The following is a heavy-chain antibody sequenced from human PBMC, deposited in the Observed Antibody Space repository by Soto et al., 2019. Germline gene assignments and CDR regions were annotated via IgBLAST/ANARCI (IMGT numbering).Heavy chain of an antibody. CDR3: ASAGGDNWFDP. Sequence: SEPLSLACTVCGGSISSYYGSWIRQPPGKGLEWIGYIYYSGSTYYNPSLKSRVTISVDTSKNQFSLKLSSVTAADTAVYYCASAGGDNWFDPWGQGTLVTVS. V-gene: IGHV4-59*08. J-gene: IGHJ5*02. CDR2: IYYSGST. D-gene: IGHD3-16*01. CDR1: GGSISSYY.